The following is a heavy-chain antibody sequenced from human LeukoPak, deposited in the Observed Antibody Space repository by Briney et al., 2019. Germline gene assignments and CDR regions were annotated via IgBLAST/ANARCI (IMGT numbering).Heavy chain of an antibody. CDR1: GFTVSSNY. Sequence: GGSLRLSCAASGFTVSSNYMSWVRQAPGKGLEWASVIYSGGSTYYADSVKGRFTISRDNSKNTLYLQMNSLRAEDTAVYYCARDHGGKRWFDPWGQGTLVTVSS. J-gene: IGHJ5*02. D-gene: IGHD4-23*01. V-gene: IGHV3-53*01. CDR2: IYSGGST. CDR3: ARDHGGKRWFDP.